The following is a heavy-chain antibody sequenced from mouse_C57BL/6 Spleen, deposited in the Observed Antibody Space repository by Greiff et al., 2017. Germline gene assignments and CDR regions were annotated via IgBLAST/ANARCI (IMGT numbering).Heavy chain of an antibody. CDR3: ARDEGLLPSFAY. CDR1: GFTFSSYA. V-gene: IGHV5-4*01. Sequence: DVQLVESGGGLVKPGGSLKLSCAASGFTFSSYAMSWVRQTPEKRLEWVATISDGGSYTYYPDNVKGRFTISRDNAKNNLYLQMSHLKSEDTAMYYCARDEGLLPSFAYWGQGTLVTVSA. J-gene: IGHJ3*01. D-gene: IGHD2-3*01. CDR2: ISDGGSYT.